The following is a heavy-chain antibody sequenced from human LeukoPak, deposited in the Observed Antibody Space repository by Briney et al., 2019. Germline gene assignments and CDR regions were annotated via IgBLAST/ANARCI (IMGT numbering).Heavy chain of an antibody. CDR2: LRGDGET. J-gene: IGHJ4*02. V-gene: IGHV3-23*01. D-gene: IGHD3-16*01. CDR3: AKASWVSTADAVL. CDR1: GFTFSNYA. Sequence: GGSLRLSCAASGFTFSNYAMGWVRRAPARGLEWVSSLRGDGETFYADSVKGRFTLSSDNSRNTVYLQLNNRRVEDPAVYYCAKASWVSTADAVLWGQGTLVTVSS.